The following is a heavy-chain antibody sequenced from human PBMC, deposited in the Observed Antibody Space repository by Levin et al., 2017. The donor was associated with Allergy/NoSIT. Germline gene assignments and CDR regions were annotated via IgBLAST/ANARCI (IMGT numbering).Heavy chain of an antibody. V-gene: IGHV3-7*01. Sequence: GGSLRLSCAASGFTFSSCWMSWVRQAPGKGLEWVANIKQDGSEKYYVDSVKGRFTISRDNAKNSLYLQMNSLRAEDTAVYYCVRVGGASSWADAFDIWGQGTMVTVSS. CDR1: GFTFSSCW. CDR2: IKQDGSEK. D-gene: IGHD6-13*01. CDR3: VRVGGASSWADAFDI. J-gene: IGHJ3*02.